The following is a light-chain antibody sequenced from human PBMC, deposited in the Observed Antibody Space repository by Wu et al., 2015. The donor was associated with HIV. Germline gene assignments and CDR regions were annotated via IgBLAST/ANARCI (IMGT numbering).Light chain of an antibody. Sequence: AIHLTQSPSSLSASVGDRVTITCRASQGISYALAWFQQKSGKTPKLLIYDASILESGVPSRFSGSGSGTDFTLTINSLQPEDFATYYCQQFNSYPLTFGGGPRWRSN. V-gene: IGKV1-13*02. CDR1: QGISYA. CDR3: QQFNSYPLT. CDR2: DAS. J-gene: IGKJ4*01.